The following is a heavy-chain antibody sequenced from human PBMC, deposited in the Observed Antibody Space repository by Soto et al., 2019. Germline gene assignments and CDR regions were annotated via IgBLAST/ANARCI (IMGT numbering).Heavy chain of an antibody. D-gene: IGHD6-13*01. V-gene: IGHV1-8*01. Sequence: ASVKVSCKASGYTFTSYDINWVRQATGQGLEWMGWMNPNIGNANYAQKYQGRVTITGNESTSTAYMELSSLRSEDTAVYYCARDWIAAAGTNYYYGMDVWGQGTTVTVSS. CDR2: MNPNIGNA. CDR3: ARDWIAAAGTNYYYGMDV. J-gene: IGHJ6*02. CDR1: GYTFTSYD.